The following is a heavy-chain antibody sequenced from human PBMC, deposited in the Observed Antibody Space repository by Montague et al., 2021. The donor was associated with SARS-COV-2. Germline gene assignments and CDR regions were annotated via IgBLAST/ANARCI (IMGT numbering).Heavy chain of an antibody. CDR3: AKDGEALAWGTFDI. D-gene: IGHD3-10*01. V-gene: IGHV4-39*07. CDR2: VDYSGLT. J-gene: IGHJ3*02. Sequence: SETLSLTCTVSRDSISSHNYFWAWIRQPPGKGLEWIGSVDYSGLTFYNPSLESRATISVDTSKKQFSLKVNFVTAADTAVYYCAKDGEALAWGTFDIWGQGTMVTVSS. CDR1: RDSISSHNYF.